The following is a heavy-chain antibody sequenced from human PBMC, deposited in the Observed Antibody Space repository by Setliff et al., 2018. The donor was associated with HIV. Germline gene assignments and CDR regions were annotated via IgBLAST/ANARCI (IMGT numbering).Heavy chain of an antibody. CDR2: INTSGGSA. Sequence: ASVKVSCKASGYTFTSYPMHWVRRAPGQGLEWMGVINTSGGSAGYAEKFRGRVTMTRDTSTSTVYMDLRNLGSEDTAVYYCARNQGDSSGWYAGDYWGHGTLVTVSS. J-gene: IGHJ4*01. CDR3: ARNQGDSSGWYAGDY. V-gene: IGHV1-46*01. D-gene: IGHD6-19*01. CDR1: GYTFTSYP.